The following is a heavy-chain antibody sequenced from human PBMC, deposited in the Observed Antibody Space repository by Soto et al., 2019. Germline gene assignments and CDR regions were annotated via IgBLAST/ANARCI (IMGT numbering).Heavy chain of an antibody. J-gene: IGHJ4*02. CDR3: TRGGIRYFDWLFQIFDY. CDR1: GFTFGDYA. V-gene: IGHV3-49*03. Sequence: GVSLRLSCTASGFTFGDYAMSWFRQAPGKGLEWVGFIRSKAYGGTTEYAASVKGRFTISRDDSKSIAYLQMNSLKTEDTAVYYCTRGGIRYFDWLFQIFDYWGQGTLVTVS. D-gene: IGHD3-9*01. CDR2: IRSKAYGGTT.